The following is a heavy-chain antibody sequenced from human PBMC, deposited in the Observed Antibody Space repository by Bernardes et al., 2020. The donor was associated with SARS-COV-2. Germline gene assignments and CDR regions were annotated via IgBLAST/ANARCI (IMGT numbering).Heavy chain of an antibody. CDR3: ARDRGYYDILTGDSNPNYHYYGLDV. CDR2: IYYSGTT. V-gene: IGHV4-59*01. Sequence: SETLSLTCTVSGGSISSYYWTWIRQPPGKGLEWIGYIYYSGTTNYNPSLKSRVTISVDTSTNQFSLKLTSVTAADTAVYFCARDRGYYDILTGDSNPNYHYYGLDVWGQGTTVTVSS. D-gene: IGHD3-9*01. CDR1: GGSISSYY. J-gene: IGHJ6*02.